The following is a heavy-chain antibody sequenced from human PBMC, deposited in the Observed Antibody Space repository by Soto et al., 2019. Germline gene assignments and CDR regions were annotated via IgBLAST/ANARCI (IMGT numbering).Heavy chain of an antibody. D-gene: IGHD5-12*01. CDR2: ISYDGGNK. CDR1: GFTFSSYG. V-gene: IGHV3-30*18. J-gene: IGHJ4*02. Sequence: QVQLVESGGGVVQPGRSLRLSCAASGFTFSSYGMHWGRQAPGKGLEWVAVISYDGGNKYYADSVKGRFTISRDNSKNTLYLQMNSRRVEETAVYYCAKGHSGYEIFDYWGQGTLVTVSS. CDR3: AKGHSGYEIFDY.